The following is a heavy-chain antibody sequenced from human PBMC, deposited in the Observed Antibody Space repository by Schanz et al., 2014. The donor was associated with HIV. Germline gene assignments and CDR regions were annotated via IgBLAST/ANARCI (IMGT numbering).Heavy chain of an antibody. CDR2: INTSGGGT. J-gene: IGHJ6*02. V-gene: IGHV1-46*01. CDR3: AREKMDTGGLDV. CDR1: GGTFSSYA. Sequence: QVQLVQSGAEVKKPGSSVKVSCKASGGTFSSYAISWVRQAPGQGLEWMGVINTSGGGTSDTLQGRVIITRDTSTRTVYMYLSNLRFEDSAVYYCAREKMDTGGLDVWGQGTTVTVSS.